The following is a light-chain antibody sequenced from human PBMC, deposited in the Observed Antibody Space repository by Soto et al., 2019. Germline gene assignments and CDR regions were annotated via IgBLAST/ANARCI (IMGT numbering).Light chain of an antibody. CDR3: QQYSHLIT. V-gene: IGKV1-33*01. J-gene: IGKJ5*01. CDR1: QDISNY. Sequence: DIQRTQSPSSLSASVGDRVTITCQASQDISNYLNWYQQKLGKAPKLLIYDASNLETGVPSRFSGSGSGTDFTFTISSLQPEDIATYYCQQYSHLITFGQGTRLEIK. CDR2: DAS.